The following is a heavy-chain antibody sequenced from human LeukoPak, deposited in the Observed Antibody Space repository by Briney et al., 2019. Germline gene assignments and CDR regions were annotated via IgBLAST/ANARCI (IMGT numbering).Heavy chain of an antibody. CDR2: IYTSGST. CDR3: ARDFDTAMGEDAFDI. CDR1: GGSISSYY. V-gene: IGHV4-4*07. Sequence: SETLSLTCTVSGGSISSYYWSWIRQPAGKGLEWIGRIYTSGSTNYNPSLKSRVTMSVDTSKNQFSLKLSSVTAADTAVYYCARDFDTAMGEDAFDIWGQGTMVTASS. J-gene: IGHJ3*02. D-gene: IGHD5-18*01.